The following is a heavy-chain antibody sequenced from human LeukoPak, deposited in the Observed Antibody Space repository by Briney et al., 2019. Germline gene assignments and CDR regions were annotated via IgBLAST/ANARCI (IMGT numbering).Heavy chain of an antibody. D-gene: IGHD5-24*01. V-gene: IGHV1-18*01. CDR3: ATGSRTTATISHSDTSGGLPFDY. CDR2: ISAYNGNT. CDR1: GYTFTSYG. J-gene: IGHJ4*02. Sequence: ASVKVSCKASGYTFTSYGISWVRQAPGQGLEWMGWISAYNGNTNYAQKLQGRVTMTTDTSTSTAYMELRSLRSDDTAVYYCATGSRTTATISHSDTSGGLPFDYWGQGTLVTVSS.